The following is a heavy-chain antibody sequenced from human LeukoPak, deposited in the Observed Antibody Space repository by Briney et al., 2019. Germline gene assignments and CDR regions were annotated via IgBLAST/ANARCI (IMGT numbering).Heavy chain of an antibody. CDR2: ISNDGGDK. Sequence: GRSLRLSCAASGFSFSRYAMHWVRQAPGKRLEWLTVISNDGGDKHFEDSVKGRFTISRDNSKNTLYLQMNSLRAEDTAIYYCTKGSVLTIFGMAWHAFDIWGQGTMVTVSP. CDR3: TKGSVLTIFGMAWHAFDI. J-gene: IGHJ3*02. D-gene: IGHD3-3*01. CDR1: GFSFSRYA. V-gene: IGHV3-30*18.